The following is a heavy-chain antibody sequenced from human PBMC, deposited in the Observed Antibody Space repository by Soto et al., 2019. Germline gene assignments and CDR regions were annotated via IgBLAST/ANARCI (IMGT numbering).Heavy chain of an antibody. D-gene: IGHD6-6*01. CDR1: GYTFTSYY. J-gene: IGHJ4*02. V-gene: IGHV1-46*03. CDR3: ARDLSSIAARTHLYFDY. Sequence: GASVKVSCKASGYTFTSYYMHWVRQAPGQGLEWMGIINPSGGSTSYAQKFQGRVTMTRDTSTSTVYMELSSLRSEDTAVYYCARDLSSIAARTHLYFDYWGQGTLVTVSS. CDR2: INPSGGST.